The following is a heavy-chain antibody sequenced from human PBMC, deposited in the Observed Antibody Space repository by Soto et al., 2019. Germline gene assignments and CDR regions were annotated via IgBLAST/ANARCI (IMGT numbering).Heavy chain of an antibody. CDR2: IDPSDSYT. CDR3: ARHSRFGVVTTTMGWFDP. Sequence: GESLKISCKGSGYSFTSYWISWVRQMPGKGLEWMGRIDPSDSYTNYSPSFQGHVTISADKSISTAYLQWSSLKASDTAMYYCARHSRFGVVTTTMGWFDPWGQGTLVTVSS. CDR1: GYSFTSYW. J-gene: IGHJ5*02. D-gene: IGHD3-3*01. V-gene: IGHV5-10-1*01.